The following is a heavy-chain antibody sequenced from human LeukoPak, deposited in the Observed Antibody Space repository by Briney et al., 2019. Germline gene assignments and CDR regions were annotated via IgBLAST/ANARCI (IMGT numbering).Heavy chain of an antibody. CDR2: TYYRSKWYN. Sequence: SQTLSLTCAISGDSVSSDSATWNWIRQSPSRGLEWLGRTYYRSKWYNDYAISVESRISVNPDTAKNQFYLQLNSATPEDTAVYYCARESKALSRGGFYYYFMDVWGKGTTVTISS. D-gene: IGHD3-16*01. CDR3: ARESKALSRGGFYYYFMDV. V-gene: IGHV6-1*01. CDR1: GDSVSSDSAT. J-gene: IGHJ6*03.